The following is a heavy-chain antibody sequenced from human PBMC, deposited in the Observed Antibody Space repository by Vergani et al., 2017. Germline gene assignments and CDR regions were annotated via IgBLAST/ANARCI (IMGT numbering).Heavy chain of an antibody. J-gene: IGHJ5*02. CDR2: IYYSGST. Sequence: QVQLQESGPGLVKPSETLSLTCTVSGGSISSSYWSWIRQPPGKGLEWIGYIYYSGSTNYNPSLKSRVTISVDTSKNQFSLKLSSVTAADTAVYYCARGRYSSSSPGGWFDPWGQGTLVTVSS. D-gene: IGHD6-13*01. V-gene: IGHV4-59*01. CDR1: GGSISSSY. CDR3: ARGRYSSSSPGGWFDP.